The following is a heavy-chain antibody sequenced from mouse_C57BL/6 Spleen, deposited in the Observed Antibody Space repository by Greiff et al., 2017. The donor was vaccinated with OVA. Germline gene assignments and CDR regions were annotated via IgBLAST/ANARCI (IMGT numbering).Heavy chain of an antibody. CDR1: GYSFTGYY. CDR3: ARRDYGDY. D-gene: IGHD2-4*01. CDR2: INPSTGGT. J-gene: IGHJ2*01. Sequence: VQLKESGPELVKPGASVKISCKASGYSFTGYYMNWVKQSPEKSLEWIGEINPSTGGTTYNQKFKAKATLTVDKSSSTAYMQLKSLTSEDSAVYYCARRDYGDYWGQGTTLTVSS. V-gene: IGHV1-42*01.